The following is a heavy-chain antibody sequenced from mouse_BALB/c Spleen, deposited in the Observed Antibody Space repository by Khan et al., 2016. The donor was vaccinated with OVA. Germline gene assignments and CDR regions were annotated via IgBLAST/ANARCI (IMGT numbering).Heavy chain of an antibody. J-gene: IGHJ3*01. CDR1: GDSITSGY. V-gene: IGHV3-8*02. CDR3: ARSTYRYAFVY. D-gene: IGHD2-12*01. CDR2: IIYTGYT. Sequence: EVQLQESGPSLVKPSQTLSLTCSVTGDSITSGYWNWIRKFPGNKLEYMGYIIYTGYTYYNPSLKSRLSITRHTSKNQYYLQLSSVTDEDTATYYWARSTYRYAFVYWGQGTLVTVSA.